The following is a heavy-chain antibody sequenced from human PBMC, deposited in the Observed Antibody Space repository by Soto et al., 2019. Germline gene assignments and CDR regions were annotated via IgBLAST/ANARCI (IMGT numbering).Heavy chain of an antibody. V-gene: IGHV4-59*03. Sequence: QVQLQESGPGLVKPSETLSLTCTVSGGSISGYYWSWIRQPPGKGLEWIGYIDYTGSTNYNPSLKRPVTLSLATSRNQFSLRLNAVTAADTAVDYCLGSSQGLAWGQGTLVTVSS. D-gene: IGHD3-16*01. CDR2: IDYTGST. CDR3: LGSSQGLA. CDR1: GGSISGYY. J-gene: IGHJ4*02.